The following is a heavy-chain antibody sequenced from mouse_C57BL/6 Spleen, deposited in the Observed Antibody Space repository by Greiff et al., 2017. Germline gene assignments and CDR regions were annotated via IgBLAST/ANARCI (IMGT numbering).Heavy chain of an antibody. CDR1: GYAFTNYL. Sequence: VQLQQSGAELVRPGTSVKVSCKASGYAFTNYLIEWVKQRPGQGLEWIGVINPGSGGTNYNEKFKGKATLSADKSSSTAYMQLSSLTSEDSAVYFCARETAQATGFAYWGQGTLVTVSA. CDR3: ARETAQATGFAY. J-gene: IGHJ3*01. D-gene: IGHD3-2*02. V-gene: IGHV1-54*01. CDR2: INPGSGGT.